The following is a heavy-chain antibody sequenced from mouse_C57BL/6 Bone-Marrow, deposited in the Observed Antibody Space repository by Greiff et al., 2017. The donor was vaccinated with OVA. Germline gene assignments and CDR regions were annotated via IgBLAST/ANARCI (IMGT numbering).Heavy chain of an antibody. CDR3: ARTTVVAKDWYFDV. D-gene: IGHD1-1*01. V-gene: IGHV14-4*01. Sequence: EVQLQQSGAELVRPGASVKLSCTASGFNIKDDYMHWVKQRPEQGLEWIGWIDPENGDTEYASKFQGKATITADTSSNTAYLQLSSLTSEDTAVYYCARTTVVAKDWYFDVWGTGTTVTVSS. CDR1: GFNIKDDY. CDR2: IDPENGDT. J-gene: IGHJ1*03.